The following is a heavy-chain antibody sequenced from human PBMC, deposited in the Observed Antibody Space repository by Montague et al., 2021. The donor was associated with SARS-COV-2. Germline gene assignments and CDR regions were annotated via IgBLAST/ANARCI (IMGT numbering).Heavy chain of an antibody. D-gene: IGHD2-15*01. Sequence: SETLSLTCAVYGGSFSGYYWNWIRQPPGKGLEWIGEINHSGSTNYNPSLKSRVTMSVDTSKNQFSLKLSSVTAADTAVYFCGGVILSATSNPFDCWGPGTLVTASS. CDR3: GGVILSATSNPFDC. J-gene: IGHJ4*02. V-gene: IGHV4-34*01. CDR2: INHSGST. CDR1: GGSFSGYY.